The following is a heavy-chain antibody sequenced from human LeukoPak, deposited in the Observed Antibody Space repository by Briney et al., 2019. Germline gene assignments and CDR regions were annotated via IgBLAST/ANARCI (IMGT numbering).Heavy chain of an antibody. D-gene: IGHD2-2*02. V-gene: IGHV4-59*01. CDR3: ARDVLYPRTDAFDI. CDR2: IYYSGST. Sequence: SETLSLTCTVSGGSISSYYWSWIRQPPGKGLEWIGYIYYSGSTNYNPSLKSRVTISVDTSKNQFSLRLSSVTAADTAVYYCARDVLYPRTDAFDIWRQGTMVIVSS. J-gene: IGHJ3*02. CDR1: GGSISSYY.